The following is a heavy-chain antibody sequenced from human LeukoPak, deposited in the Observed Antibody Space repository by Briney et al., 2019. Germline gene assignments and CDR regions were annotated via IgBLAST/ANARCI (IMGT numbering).Heavy chain of an antibody. Sequence: SETLSLTCTASGYSISSGYYWGWIRQPPGKGLEWIGSIYHSGSTYYNPSLKSRVTISVDTSKNQFSLKLSSATAADTAVYYCARAYSSSSGEGWFDPWGQGTLVTVSS. CDR2: IYHSGST. CDR3: ARAYSSSSGEGWFDP. CDR1: GYSISSGYY. D-gene: IGHD6-6*01. J-gene: IGHJ5*02. V-gene: IGHV4-38-2*02.